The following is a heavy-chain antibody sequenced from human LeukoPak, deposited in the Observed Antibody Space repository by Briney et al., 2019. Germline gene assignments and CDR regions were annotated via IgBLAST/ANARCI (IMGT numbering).Heavy chain of an antibody. J-gene: IGHJ5*01. Sequence: GGSLRLSCAASGFTFDDYAMHWVRQAPGKGLEWVSGISWNSGSIGYADSVKGRFTISRDNAKNTLYLQMNSLRAEDTAVYYCARDGIGYSSSWFDYWGQGTLATVSS. CDR2: ISWNSGSI. CDR3: ARDGIGYSSSWFDY. D-gene: IGHD6-13*01. V-gene: IGHV3-9*01. CDR1: GFTFDDYA.